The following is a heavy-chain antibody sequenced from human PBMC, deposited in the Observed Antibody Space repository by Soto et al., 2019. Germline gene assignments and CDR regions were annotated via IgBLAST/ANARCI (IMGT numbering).Heavy chain of an antibody. CDR1: GYTFTSYA. Sequence: GASVKVSCKASGYTFTSYAMHWVRQAPGQRLEWMGWINVGIGNKKYSQNFQGRVPITRDTSASTAYMELSSLRFEDTAVYYCARDPSYYGMDVWGQGTTVTVSS. V-gene: IGHV1-3*01. J-gene: IGHJ6*02. CDR3: ARDPSYYGMDV. CDR2: INVGIGNK.